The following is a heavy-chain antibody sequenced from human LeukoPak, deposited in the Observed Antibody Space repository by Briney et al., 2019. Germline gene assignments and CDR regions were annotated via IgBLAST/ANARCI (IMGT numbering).Heavy chain of an antibody. J-gene: IGHJ6*02. Sequence: GGSLRLSCAASGFTFSSYSMNWVRQAPGKGLEWVSSISSSSSYIYYADSVKGRFTISRDNAKNSLYLQMNSLRAEDTAVYYCASTLKGGFHYYGMDVWSQGTTVTISS. D-gene: IGHD2-15*01. CDR1: GFTFSSYS. CDR2: ISSSSSYI. CDR3: ASTLKGGFHYYGMDV. V-gene: IGHV3-21*01.